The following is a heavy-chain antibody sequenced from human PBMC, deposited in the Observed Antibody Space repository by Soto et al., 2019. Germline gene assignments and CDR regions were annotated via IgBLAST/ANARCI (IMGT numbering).Heavy chain of an antibody. Sequence: PGVSLRLSCAASGRTFSNYALNWVRQAPEKGLEWVSAITGGGGSTFYADSVKGRFTISRDNSRNTLYLQMNSLRAEDTALYYCARAPDQGYGFYYFDYWGQGTLVTVSS. V-gene: IGHV3-23*01. J-gene: IGHJ4*02. CDR1: GRTFSNYA. D-gene: IGHD5-18*01. CDR3: ARAPDQGYGFYYFDY. CDR2: ITGGGGST.